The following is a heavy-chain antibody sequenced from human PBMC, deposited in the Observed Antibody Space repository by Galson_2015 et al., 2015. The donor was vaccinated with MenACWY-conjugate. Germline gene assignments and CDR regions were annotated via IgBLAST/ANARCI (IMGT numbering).Heavy chain of an antibody. CDR3: ARIPTWGSSFGDFDY. J-gene: IGHJ4*02. V-gene: IGHV4-59*08. D-gene: IGHD7-27*01. CDR2: IRDTGSL. CDR1: DGSISSHY. Sequence: SEHLSLTCPVSDGSISSHYWSWLRQPPGEGLEWIAYIRDTGSLKDNPSLKSRATMSAEKTNNQFSMRLISVTAADTAVYYCARIPTWGSSFGDFDYGCQGILVAVSS.